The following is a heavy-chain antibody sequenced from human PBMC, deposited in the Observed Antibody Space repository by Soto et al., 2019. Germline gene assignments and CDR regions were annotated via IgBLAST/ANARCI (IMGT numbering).Heavy chain of an antibody. CDR2: ISAYNGNT. CDR1: GYTFTSYG. J-gene: IGHJ6*02. D-gene: IGHD3-22*01. Sequence: GASVKVSCKASGYTFTSYGISWVRQAPGQGLEWMGWISAYNGNTNYAQKLQGRVTMTTDTSTSTAYMELRSLRSDDTAVYYCAKLYYYDSSGYPLDYGMDVWGPGTTVTVSS. CDR3: AKLYYYDSSGYPLDYGMDV. V-gene: IGHV1-18*01.